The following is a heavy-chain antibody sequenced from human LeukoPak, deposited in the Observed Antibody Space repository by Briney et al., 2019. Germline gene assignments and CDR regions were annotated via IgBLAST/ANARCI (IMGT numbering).Heavy chain of an antibody. CDR1: GFMFSSYW. V-gene: IGHV3-7*01. CDR3: AGGWQSYSSSSNWFDP. Sequence: GGSLRLSCAASGFMFSSYWMSWVRQAPGKGLEWVANIKQGGSEKYYVDSVKGRFTISRDNAKNSLYLQMNSLRAEDTAVYYCAGGWQSYSSSSNWFDPWGQGTLVTVSS. J-gene: IGHJ5*02. CDR2: IKQGGSEK. D-gene: IGHD6-6*01.